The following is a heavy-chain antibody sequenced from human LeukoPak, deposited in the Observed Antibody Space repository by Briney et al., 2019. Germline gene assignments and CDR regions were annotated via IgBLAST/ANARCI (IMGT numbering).Heavy chain of an antibody. D-gene: IGHD2-8*01. Sequence: GESLKISCKGSGYIVTSYWIDWVRQMPGKGLEWMGIIYPGDSNIRYSPSFQGQVTISADKSISTAYLQWSSLKASDTAMYYCARRICSNGVCYDEYWGQGTLVAVSS. V-gene: IGHV5-51*01. CDR3: ARRICSNGVCYDEY. CDR2: IYPGDSNI. CDR1: GYIVTSYW. J-gene: IGHJ4*02.